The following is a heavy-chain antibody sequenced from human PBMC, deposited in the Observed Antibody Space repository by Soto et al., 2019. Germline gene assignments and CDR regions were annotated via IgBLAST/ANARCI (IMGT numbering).Heavy chain of an antibody. D-gene: IGHD6-13*01. J-gene: IGHJ4*02. CDR1: GGSMRNYF. CDR3: AAGEASSRNLAPYYLDF. V-gene: IGHV4-59*01. CDR2: IHYSGTT. Sequence: PSETLSLTCTVSGGSMRNYFWTWIRQPPGKGLEWIGYIHYSGTTSFFPSYNPSLRNRVTISEDTSKNQFSLKLLSVTTADTAVYFCAAGEASSRNLAPYYLDFWGQGTLVTVSS.